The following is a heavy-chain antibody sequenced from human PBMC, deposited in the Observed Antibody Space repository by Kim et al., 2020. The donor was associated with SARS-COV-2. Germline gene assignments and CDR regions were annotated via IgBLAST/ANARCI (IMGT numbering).Heavy chain of an antibody. V-gene: IGHV4-39*07. Sequence: SETLSLTCTVSGGSISSSSYYWGWIRQPPGKGLEWIGSIYYSGSTYYNPSLKSRVTISVDTSKNQFSLKLSSETAADTAVYYCARVGGSTMVRGVIDYWGQGTLVTVSS. CDR2: IYYSGST. J-gene: IGHJ4*02. CDR1: GGSISSSSYY. CDR3: ARVGGSTMVRGVIDY. D-gene: IGHD3-10*01.